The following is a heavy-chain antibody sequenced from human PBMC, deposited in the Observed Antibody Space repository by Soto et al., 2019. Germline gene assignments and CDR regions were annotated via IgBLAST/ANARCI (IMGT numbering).Heavy chain of an antibody. D-gene: IGHD3-10*01. CDR2: IYYSGST. Sequence: PSETLSLTCTVSGGSISSSSYYWGWIRQPPGKGLEWIGSIYYSGSTYYNPSLKSRVTISVDTSKNQFSLKLSSVTAADTAVYYCARGDYYGSGSKYYYYGMDVWGQGTTVTVSS. J-gene: IGHJ6*02. V-gene: IGHV4-39*01. CDR3: ARGDYYGSGSKYYYYGMDV. CDR1: GGSISSSSYY.